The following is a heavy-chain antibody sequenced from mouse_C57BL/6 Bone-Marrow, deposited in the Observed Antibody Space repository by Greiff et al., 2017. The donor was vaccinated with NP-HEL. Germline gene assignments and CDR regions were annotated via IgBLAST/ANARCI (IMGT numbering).Heavy chain of an antibody. CDR2: IDPSDSET. Sequence: QVQLQQPGAELVRPGSSVKLSCKASGYTFTSYWMHWVRQRPIQGLEWIGNIDPSDSETHYNQKFKDKATLTVDKSSSTAYMQLSSLTSEDSAVYYCARPLYGSSPFDYWGQGTTLTVSS. D-gene: IGHD1-1*01. J-gene: IGHJ2*01. V-gene: IGHV1-52*01. CDR3: ARPLYGSSPFDY. CDR1: GYTFTSYW.